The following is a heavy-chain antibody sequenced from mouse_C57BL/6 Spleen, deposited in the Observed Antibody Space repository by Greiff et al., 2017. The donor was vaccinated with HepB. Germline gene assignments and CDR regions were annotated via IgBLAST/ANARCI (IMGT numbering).Heavy chain of an antibody. V-gene: IGHV1-64*01. CDR3: AREALSTVGKALDY. Sequence: QVQLQQPGAELVKPGASVKLSCKASGYTFTSYWMHWVKQRPGQGLEWIGMIHPNSGSTNYNEKFKSKATLTVDKSSSTAYMQLSSLTSEDSAVYYCAREALSTVGKALDYWGQSTTLTVSS. J-gene: IGHJ2*01. D-gene: IGHD2-1*01. CDR2: IHPNSGST. CDR1: GYTFTSYW.